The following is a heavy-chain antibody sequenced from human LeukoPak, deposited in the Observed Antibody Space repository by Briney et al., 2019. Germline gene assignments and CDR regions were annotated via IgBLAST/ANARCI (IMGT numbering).Heavy chain of an antibody. D-gene: IGHD2-2*03. CDR1: GGSFSAYY. J-gene: IGHJ5*02. CDR2: INHSGST. CDR3: ARHGYGDDVGNWFDP. Sequence: PPETLSLTCVVYGGSFSAYYWSWIRQPPGKGLEWVAEINHSGSTNYSPSLKSRVTISVDTSKNQFSLKLSSVTAADTAVYYCARHGYGDDVGNWFDPWGQGTLVSVSS. V-gene: IGHV4-34*01.